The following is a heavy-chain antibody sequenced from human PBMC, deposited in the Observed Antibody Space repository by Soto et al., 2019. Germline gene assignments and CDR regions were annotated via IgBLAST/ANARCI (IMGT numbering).Heavy chain of an antibody. D-gene: IGHD2-15*01. CDR3: ARALPVVAASTWVTWFDP. CDR2: INPNSGGT. V-gene: IGHV1-2*04. J-gene: IGHJ5*02. Sequence: QVQLVQSGAEVKKPGASVKVSCKASGYTFTGYYMHWVRQAPGQGLEWMGWINPNSGGTNYAQKFQGWVTMTRDTSISTAYMELSRLRSDDTAVYYCARALPVVAASTWVTWFDPWGQGTLVTVSS. CDR1: GYTFTGYY.